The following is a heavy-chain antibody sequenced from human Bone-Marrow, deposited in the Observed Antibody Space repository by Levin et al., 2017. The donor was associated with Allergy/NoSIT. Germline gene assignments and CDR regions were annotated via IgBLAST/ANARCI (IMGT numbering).Heavy chain of an antibody. J-gene: IGHJ1*01. CDR1: GFTFSTYG. D-gene: IGHD2-2*02. CDR3: AKDLFPSVTSWYIIDD. CDR2: VSYDGSNK. V-gene: IGHV3-30*18. Sequence: QRGESLKISCKASGFTFSTYGMHWVRQAPGKGLEWVAIVSYDGSNKYYVDSVQGRFTISRDNSQNTLYLQMNSLRPEDTAVYYCAKDLFPSVTSWYIIDDWGQGTLVTVSS.